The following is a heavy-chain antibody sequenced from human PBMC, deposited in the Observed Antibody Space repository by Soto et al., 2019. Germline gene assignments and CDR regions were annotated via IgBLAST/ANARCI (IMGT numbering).Heavy chain of an antibody. V-gene: IGHV3-23*01. CDR2: ISGSGDRT. J-gene: IGHJ4*02. Sequence: EVQLLESGGGLVQPGGSLRLSCAASGFTFSNYAMSWLRQPPGKGLEWVSAISGSGDRTYYADSVKGRFTISRDNSKNTLYLQMNSLRAEDSAVYCVKERSGHSYADSWGQGTLVTVSS. CDR1: GFTFSNYA. CDR3: VKERSGHSYADS. D-gene: IGHD5-18*01.